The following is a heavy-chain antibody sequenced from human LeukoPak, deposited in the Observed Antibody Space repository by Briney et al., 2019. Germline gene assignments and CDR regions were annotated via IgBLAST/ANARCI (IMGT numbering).Heavy chain of an antibody. Sequence: GESLRLSCAASGFTFSSYAMSWVRQAPGQGLEWVSTISGGGGRTWYADSVKGRFTISRDNSKNTVDVQLNSLRAEDTAVYYCAKFRGSERTVIDCWGQGTLVTVSP. D-gene: IGHD1-1*01. CDR1: GFTFSSYA. CDR2: ISGGGGRT. CDR3: AKFRGSERTVIDC. V-gene: IGHV3-23*01. J-gene: IGHJ4*02.